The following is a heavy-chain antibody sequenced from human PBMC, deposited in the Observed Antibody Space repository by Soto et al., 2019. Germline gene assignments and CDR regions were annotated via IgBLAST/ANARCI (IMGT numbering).Heavy chain of an antibody. V-gene: IGHV4-59*01. CDR3: ARERTPRSGLDD. J-gene: IGHJ4*02. CDR1: VGSITGYY. Sequence: SETLSLTCTVSVGSITGYYWSWIRQSPGKGLEWIGCSYYTGATNYNPSLKSRVTISVGTSKNQVSLTLSSATAADTAVYYCARERTPRSGLDDWGQGTQVT. CDR2: SYYTGAT. D-gene: IGHD1-26*01.